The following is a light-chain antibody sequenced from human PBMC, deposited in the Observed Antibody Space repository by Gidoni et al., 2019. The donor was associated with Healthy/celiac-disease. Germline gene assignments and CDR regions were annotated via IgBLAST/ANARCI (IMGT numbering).Light chain of an antibody. CDR1: SSDVGGYNY. CDR2: EVS. Sequence: QSALTQPPSASGSPGQSVTISCTGTSSDVGGYNYVSWYQQHPGKAPKLMIYEVSKRPSGVPDRFSGSKSGNTASLTVSGLQAEDEAEYYCSSYAGSNNYVFGTGTKVT. CDR3: SSYAGSNNYV. V-gene: IGLV2-8*01. J-gene: IGLJ1*01.